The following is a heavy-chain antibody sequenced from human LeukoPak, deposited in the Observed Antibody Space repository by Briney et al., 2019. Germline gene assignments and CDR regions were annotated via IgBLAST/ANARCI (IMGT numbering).Heavy chain of an antibody. Sequence: GRSLRLSCAASGFTFSSYAMHWVRQAPGKGLEWVTVISYDGSNKYYADSVKGRFTISRDNSKNTLFLQMNSLRAEDTAVYYCASILRGAIDIWGQGTMVTVSS. CDR1: GFTFSSYA. V-gene: IGHV3-30*14. CDR2: ISYDGSNK. J-gene: IGHJ3*02. CDR3: ASILRGAIDI.